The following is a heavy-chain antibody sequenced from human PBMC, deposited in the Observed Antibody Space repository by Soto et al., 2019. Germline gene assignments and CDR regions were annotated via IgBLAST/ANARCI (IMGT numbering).Heavy chain of an antibody. Sequence: EVQLVETGGGLIQPGGSLRLSCAVSGFSVSSNYMTWVRQAPGKGLEWVSSIYTGGGTYYADSVKGRFTISRDNSRNTLFLHMNSLRAEDAAVYYCAKDRMDHNGVWDPFDVWGQGTMVTVSS. CDR3: AKDRMDHNGVWDPFDV. J-gene: IGHJ3*01. CDR2: IYTGGGT. D-gene: IGHD1-20*01. CDR1: GFSVSSNY. V-gene: IGHV3-53*02.